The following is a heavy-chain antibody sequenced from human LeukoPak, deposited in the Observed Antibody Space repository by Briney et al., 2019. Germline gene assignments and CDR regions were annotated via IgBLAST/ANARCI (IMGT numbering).Heavy chain of an antibody. J-gene: IGHJ4*02. CDR3: ARDLDY. CDR2: IKQDGSDK. Sequence: GGSLRLSCEASGFTFSTYWMSWVRQAPGKGLEWVANIKQDGSDKYYVDSVKGRFTISRDNAKNSLYLQMSSLRAEDTAVYYCARDLDYWGQGTLVTVSS. V-gene: IGHV3-7*03. CDR1: GFTFSTYW.